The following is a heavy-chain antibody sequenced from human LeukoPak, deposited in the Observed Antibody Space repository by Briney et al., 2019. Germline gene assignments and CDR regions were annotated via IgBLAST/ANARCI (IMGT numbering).Heavy chain of an antibody. CDR3: ARDTYDSSGYYYGYYFDY. J-gene: IGHJ4*02. D-gene: IGHD3-22*01. CDR2: IIPIFGTA. CDR1: GGTFSSYA. V-gene: IGHV1-69*05. Sequence: SVKVSCKASGGTFSSYAISWVRQAPGQGLEWMGRIIPIFGTANYAQKFQGRVTITTDESTSTAYMELSSLRSEDTAVYYCARDTYDSSGYYYGYYFDYWGQGTLVTVS.